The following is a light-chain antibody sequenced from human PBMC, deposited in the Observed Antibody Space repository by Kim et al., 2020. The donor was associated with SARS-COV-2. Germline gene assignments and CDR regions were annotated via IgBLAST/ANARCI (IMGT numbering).Light chain of an antibody. CDR3: AAWDDSLV. CDR1: SSNIGSNY. CDR2: RNN. V-gene: IGLV1-47*01. Sequence: GTPGQRVTSSCSGSSSNIGSNYVYWYQQLPGTAPKLLIYRNNQRPSGVPDRFSGSKSGTSASLAISGLRSEDEADYYCAAWDDSLVFGGGTQLTVL. J-gene: IGLJ2*01.